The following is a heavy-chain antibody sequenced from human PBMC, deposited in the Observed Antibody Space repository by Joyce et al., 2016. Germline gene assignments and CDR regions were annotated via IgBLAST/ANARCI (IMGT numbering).Heavy chain of an antibody. CDR3: ARDQGRSYYYDSSGYYAGYFDY. J-gene: IGHJ4*02. D-gene: IGHD3-22*01. CDR2: MYDSGGT. Sequence: QLQLQESGPGLVKPSETLSLTCTVSGGSITSSSLYWGWILQPPGKGLEWIGTMYDSGGTYYNTSCKGRGTISVGTSRNQFSLKLSCVTAADTAVYYCARDQGRSYYYDSSGYYAGYFDYWGQGILVTVSS. V-gene: IGHV4-39*07. CDR1: GGSITSSSLY.